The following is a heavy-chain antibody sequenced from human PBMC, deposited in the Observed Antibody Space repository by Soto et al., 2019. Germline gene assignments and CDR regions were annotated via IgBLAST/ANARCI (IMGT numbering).Heavy chain of an antibody. V-gene: IGHV3-15*01. J-gene: IGHJ4*02. CDR3: SSRPLGYSAYGSQR. CDR1: GFTFSDTW. CDR2: INTKTDGGTT. Sequence: EVQLVESGGGLVKPGGSLRLSCAASGFTFSDTWMNWVRQAPGKGLEWVGRINTKTDGGTTEYAAPVKGRFTISRDDSQNTLYLQMSSLKIEDTAVYYCSSRPLGYSAYGSQRWGQGTLVTVSS. D-gene: IGHD5-12*01.